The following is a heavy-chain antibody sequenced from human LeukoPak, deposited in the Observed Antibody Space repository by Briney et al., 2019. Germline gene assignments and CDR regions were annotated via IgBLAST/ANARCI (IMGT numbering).Heavy chain of an antibody. CDR1: GGSFSAFF. D-gene: IGHD3-22*01. CDR3: ATRGDYSDTSGNSYDALDI. Sequence: SETLSLTCAVSGGSFSAFFWRWTRQPPGKGLEWIGDVGHSGSADYNPSPKSRVTVSADPSKTQFSLKLTSVTAADTAVYYCATRGDYSDTSGNSYDALDIWGQGTMVTVSS. CDR2: VGHSGSA. J-gene: IGHJ3*02. V-gene: IGHV4-34*01.